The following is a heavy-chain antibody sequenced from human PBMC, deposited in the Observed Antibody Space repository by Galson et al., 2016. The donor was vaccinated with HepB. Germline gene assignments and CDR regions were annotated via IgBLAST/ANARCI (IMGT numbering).Heavy chain of an antibody. V-gene: IGHV3-49*03. Sequence: SLRLSCATSGFTFGDYTLSWFRQAPGKGLEWVSFIGSKDYGGTTEYAASVKGRFTISRDDSKSVAYLQMNSLKPDDTGLYYCSRVGIFGVVNPFDYWGQGALVTVSS. D-gene: IGHD3-3*01. CDR2: IGSKDYGGTT. J-gene: IGHJ4*02. CDR3: SRVGIFGVVNPFDY. CDR1: GFTFGDYT.